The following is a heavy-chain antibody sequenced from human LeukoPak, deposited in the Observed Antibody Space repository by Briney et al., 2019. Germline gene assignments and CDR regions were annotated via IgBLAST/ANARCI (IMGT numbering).Heavy chain of an antibody. Sequence: GASVKVSCKASGYTFTSYAMHWVRQAPGQRLEWMGWINAGNGNTKYSQKFQGRVTITRDTSASTAYTELSSLRSEDTAVYYCARIVGAKGRYFDYWGQGTLVTVSS. CDR2: INAGNGNT. CDR1: GYTFTSYA. V-gene: IGHV1-3*01. J-gene: IGHJ4*02. D-gene: IGHD1-26*01. CDR3: ARIVGAKGRYFDY.